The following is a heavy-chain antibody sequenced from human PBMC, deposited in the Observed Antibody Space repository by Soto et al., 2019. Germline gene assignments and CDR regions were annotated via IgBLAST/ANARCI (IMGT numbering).Heavy chain of an antibody. V-gene: IGHV1-46*01. CDR3: ARGGHVVVVTAALDY. D-gene: IGHD2-21*02. CDR1: GDTFTDYY. J-gene: IGHJ4*02. CDR2: VNPSGGHT. Sequence: QVQLVQSGGEVKKPGASVKVSCKASGDTFTDYYIHWVRQAPGQGLEWMGTVNPSGGHTTYAQHFLGRVTMTRDTSTSTLYMELTSLTSEDTAVYYCARGGHVVVVTAALDYWGQGTLVTVSS.